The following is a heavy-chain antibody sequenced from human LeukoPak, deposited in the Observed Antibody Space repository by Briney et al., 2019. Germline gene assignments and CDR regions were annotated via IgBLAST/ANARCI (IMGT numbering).Heavy chain of an antibody. CDR1: GASISSGGYY. V-gene: IGHV4-31*03. Sequence: PSETLSLTCSVSGASISSGGYYWSWIRQHPGKGLEWIGYMYYSGSTYYNPSLTSRVTISVDTSKNQFSLNLSSVTAADTAVYYCVRGWSVAAAGREDYYYGIDVWGQGTTVTVSS. D-gene: IGHD6-13*01. CDR3: VRGWSVAAAGREDYYYGIDV. CDR2: MYYSGST. J-gene: IGHJ6*02.